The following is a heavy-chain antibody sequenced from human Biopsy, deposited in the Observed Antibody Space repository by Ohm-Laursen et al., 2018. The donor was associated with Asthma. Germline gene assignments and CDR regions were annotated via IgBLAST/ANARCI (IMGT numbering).Heavy chain of an antibody. D-gene: IGHD3-10*01. CDR3: AKLRITMVQGVIINVEYYYGMDV. V-gene: IGHV4-4*03. Sequence: PETLSLTCAVSGGSISSSNWLSWVRQPPGKGLEWIGEIYHSGSTNYNPSLKRRVTISVDKSKNHFSLNLSSVTAADTAVYYCAKLRITMVQGVIINVEYYYGMDVWGQGTTVTVSS. CDR2: IYHSGST. J-gene: IGHJ6*02. CDR1: GGSISSSNW.